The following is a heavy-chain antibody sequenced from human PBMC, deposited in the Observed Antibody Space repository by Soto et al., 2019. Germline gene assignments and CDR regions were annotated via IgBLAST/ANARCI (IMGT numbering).Heavy chain of an antibody. Sequence: GGLLRLSCAASGFTFSTYAMHWVRQAPGKGLEYVSALTNNGGTTYYASSVKGRFTISRDNSKNTLYLQMGSLRAEDMAVYYCARAASSTWYLAYWGQGTLVTVSS. J-gene: IGHJ4*02. CDR3: ARAASSTWYLAY. CDR2: LTNNGGTT. D-gene: IGHD6-13*01. V-gene: IGHV3-64*01. CDR1: GFTFSTYA.